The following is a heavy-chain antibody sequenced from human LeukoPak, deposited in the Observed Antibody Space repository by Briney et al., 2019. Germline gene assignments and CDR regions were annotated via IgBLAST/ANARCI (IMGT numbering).Heavy chain of an antibody. CDR2: IWYDGSNK. Sequence: IWYDGSNKYYADSVKGRFTISRDNSKNTLYLQMNSLRAEDTAVYYCARDRYCSGGSYFLDAFDIWGQGTMVTVSS. CDR3: ARDRYCSGGSYFLDAFDI. V-gene: IGHV3-33*01. J-gene: IGHJ3*02. D-gene: IGHD2-15*01.